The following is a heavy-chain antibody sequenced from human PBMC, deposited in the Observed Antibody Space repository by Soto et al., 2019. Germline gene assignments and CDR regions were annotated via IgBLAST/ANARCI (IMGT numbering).Heavy chain of an antibody. D-gene: IGHD2-15*01. V-gene: IGHV3-11*06. CDR1: GFIFSDFY. CDR2: ISGTSSHT. J-gene: IGHJ4*02. Sequence: QVHLVQSGGDLVKPGGSLRLSCAASGFIFSDFYMNWIRQAPGKGLEWVSYISGTSSHTNYADSVRGRFTIARDNAKNSLFLQMDSLRAEETAVYYCARGGSGGTRGDWGQGALVTVSS. CDR3: ARGGSGGTRGD.